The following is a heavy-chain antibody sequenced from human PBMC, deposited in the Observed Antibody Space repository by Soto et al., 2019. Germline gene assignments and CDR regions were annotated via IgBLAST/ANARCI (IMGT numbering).Heavy chain of an antibody. J-gene: IGHJ6*02. CDR3: AREGFGALHGLVAA. CDR1: GGSISSYH. CDR2: VHYSWGS. D-gene: IGHD3-10*01. V-gene: IGHV4-59*12. Sequence: QVQLQESGPGLVKPSETLSLSCTVSGGSISSYHWRWIRQTPGKGLEWIGYVHYSWGSNYIPSLTSLVALALAPSKSQFSLKVTSVTTTDTAVYYCAREGFGALHGLVAAWRQGTTVTVSS.